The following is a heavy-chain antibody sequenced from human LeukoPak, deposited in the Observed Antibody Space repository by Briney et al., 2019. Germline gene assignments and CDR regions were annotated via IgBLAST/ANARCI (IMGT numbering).Heavy chain of an antibody. Sequence: SETLSLTCAVYGGPFSGYYWSWIRQPPGKGLEWIGEINHSRGTNYNPYLKNRVTISVDTSKNQFSLKLSSVPAADTAVYYSARGYFDWSWGFDIWGQGTMVTVSS. CDR2: INHSRGT. CDR3: ARGYFDWSWGFDI. V-gene: IGHV4-34*01. J-gene: IGHJ3*02. D-gene: IGHD3-9*01. CDR1: GGPFSGYY.